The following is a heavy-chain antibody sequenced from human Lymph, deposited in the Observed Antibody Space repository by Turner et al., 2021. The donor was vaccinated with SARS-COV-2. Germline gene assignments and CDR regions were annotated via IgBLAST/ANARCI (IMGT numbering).Heavy chain of an antibody. J-gene: IGHJ6*02. V-gene: IGHV1-8*02. CDR3: ARGRYSGGGMDV. Sequence: QVQLVQSGAEVKKPGASVKVSCKAPGYTFTSYDINWVRQATGQGLEWMGWMNPNSGNTGYEQKFQGRVTMTRKTSISTAYMELSSRRSEDTAVYYCARGRYSGGGMDVWGQGTTVTVSS. CDR1: GYTFTSYD. D-gene: IGHD1-26*01. CDR2: MNPNSGNT.